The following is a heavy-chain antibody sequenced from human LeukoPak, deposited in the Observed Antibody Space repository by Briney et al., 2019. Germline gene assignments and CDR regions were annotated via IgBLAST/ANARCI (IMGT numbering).Heavy chain of an antibody. V-gene: IGHV1-69*05. CDR2: IILISDTA. CDR3: ARDSGYSSGWNSNYYYYMDV. Sequence: AVKVSCKASGGTFSSYAISWVRQAPGQGLEWMGGIILISDTANYAQKFQGRVTITTDESTSTAYMELSSLRYKDTAVYYCARDSGYSSGWNSNYYYYMDVWGKGTTVTVSS. J-gene: IGHJ6*03. D-gene: IGHD6-19*01. CDR1: GGTFSSYA.